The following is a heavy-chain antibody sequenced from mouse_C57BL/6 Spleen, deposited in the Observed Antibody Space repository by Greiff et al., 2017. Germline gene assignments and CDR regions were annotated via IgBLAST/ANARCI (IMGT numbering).Heavy chain of an antibody. CDR2: ISNGGGST. CDR1: GFTFSDYY. D-gene: IGHD2-4*01. V-gene: IGHV5-12*01. J-gene: IGHJ3*01. CDR3: ARRDDCDGAWFAY. Sequence: EVKLVESGGGLVQPGGSLKLSCAASGFTFSDYYMYWVRQTPEKRLEWVAYISNGGGSTYYPDTVKGRFTFSRDNAKTTLYLQMSRLKSEDTAMYYCARRDDCDGAWFAYWGQGTLVTVSA.